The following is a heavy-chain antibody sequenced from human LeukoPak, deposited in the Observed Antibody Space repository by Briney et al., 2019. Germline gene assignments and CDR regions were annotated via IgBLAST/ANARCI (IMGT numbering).Heavy chain of an antibody. V-gene: IGHV4-59*13. Sequence: SETLSLTCTVSGGSISSYYWSWIGQPPGKGRSGFGYIFYSGSTNYNPSLKSRVTISVDTSKNQFSLKLSSVTAADTAVYYCARHGYCGGDCYSSAFDIWGQGTMVTVSS. D-gene: IGHD2-21*02. J-gene: IGHJ3*02. CDR2: IFYSGST. CDR1: GGSISSYY. CDR3: ARHGYCGGDCYSSAFDI.